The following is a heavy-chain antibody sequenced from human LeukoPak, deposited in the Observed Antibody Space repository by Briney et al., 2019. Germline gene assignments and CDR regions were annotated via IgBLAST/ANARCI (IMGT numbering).Heavy chain of an antibody. V-gene: IGHV3-7*01. CDR2: IGGSGSRMGRAN. D-gene: IGHD7-27*01. Sequence: GGSLRPSCAAAGFTISSDYMSLGRQARGGGVGWGANIGGSGSRMGRANYYAGSVKGRFTISRDNANTSLYLQMNSLRAEDTAFYYCARDANWGFDYWGQGARVTVPS. CDR1: GFTISSDY. J-gene: IGHJ4*02. CDR3: ARDANWGFDY.